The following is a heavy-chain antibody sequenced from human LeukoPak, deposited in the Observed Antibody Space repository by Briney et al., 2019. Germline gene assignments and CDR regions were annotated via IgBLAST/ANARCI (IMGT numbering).Heavy chain of an antibody. Sequence: GASVKVSCKASGYTFSDYDINWVRQATGQGLEWMGWMNPNSGNTGYAQKFQGRVTITRNTSISTAYMELSSLRSEDTAVYYCARALRVVVTATAGAFDYWGQGTLVTVSS. CDR2: MNPNSGNT. D-gene: IGHD2-21*02. J-gene: IGHJ4*02. CDR1: GYTFSDYD. CDR3: ARALRVVVTATAGAFDY. V-gene: IGHV1-8*03.